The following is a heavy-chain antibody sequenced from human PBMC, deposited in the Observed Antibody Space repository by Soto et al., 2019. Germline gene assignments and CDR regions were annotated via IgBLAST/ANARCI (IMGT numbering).Heavy chain of an antibody. CDR3: ARAPERYCSGGSCYSYDWFDP. D-gene: IGHD2-15*01. CDR1: GYSFTSYW. CDR2: IYPGDSDT. V-gene: IGHV5-51*01. Sequence: GESLKISCKGSGYSFTSYWIGWVRQMPGKGLEWMGIIYPGDSDTRYSPSFQGQVTISADKSISTAYLQWSSLKASDTAMYYCARAPERYCSGGSCYSYDWFDPWGQGTLVTVSS. J-gene: IGHJ5*02.